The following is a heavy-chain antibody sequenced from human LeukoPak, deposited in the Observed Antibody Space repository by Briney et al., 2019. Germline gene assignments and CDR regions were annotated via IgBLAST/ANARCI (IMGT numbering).Heavy chain of an antibody. D-gene: IGHD3-22*01. CDR2: INPNSGGT. Sequence: RWASVKVSCKASGYTFTGYYMHWVRQAPGQGLEWMGWINPNSGGTNYAQKFQGRVTMTRDTSISTAYMELSRLRSDDTAVYYCARASYYYDSSGYYNVWGQGTLVTVSS. J-gene: IGHJ4*02. V-gene: IGHV1-2*02. CDR3: ARASYYYDSSGYYNV. CDR1: GYTFTGYY.